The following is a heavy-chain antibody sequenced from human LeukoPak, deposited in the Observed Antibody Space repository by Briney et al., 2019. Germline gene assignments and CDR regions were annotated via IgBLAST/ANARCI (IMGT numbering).Heavy chain of an antibody. Sequence: GGSLRLSCAASGFTFSSYEMNWVRQVPGKGLEWVSYIRSSGSTIYYADSVKGRFTISRDNSKNTLYLQMNSLRAEDTAVYYCARGSYGDYYPYDAFDIWGQGTMVTVSS. CDR1: GFTFSSYE. CDR2: IRSSGSTI. J-gene: IGHJ3*02. CDR3: ARGSYGDYYPYDAFDI. V-gene: IGHV3-48*03. D-gene: IGHD4-17*01.